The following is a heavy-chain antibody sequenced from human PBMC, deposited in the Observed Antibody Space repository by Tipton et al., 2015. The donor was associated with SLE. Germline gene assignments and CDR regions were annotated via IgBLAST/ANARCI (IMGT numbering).Heavy chain of an antibody. J-gene: IGHJ4*02. D-gene: IGHD7-27*01. CDR2: ISAYNGNT. CDR1: GGTFSSYA. Sequence: QSGPEVKKPGSSVKVSCKASGGTFSSYAISWVRQAPGQGLEWMGWISAYNGNTNYAQKLQGRVTMTTDTSTSTAYMELRSLRSDDTAVYYCAREARDWGSYYFDYWGQGTLVTVSS. V-gene: IGHV1-18*01. CDR3: AREARDWGSYYFDY.